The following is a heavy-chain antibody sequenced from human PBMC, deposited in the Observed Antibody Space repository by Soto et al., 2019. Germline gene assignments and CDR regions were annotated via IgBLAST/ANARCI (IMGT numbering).Heavy chain of an antibody. Sequence: QVHLVQSGAEVKKPGASVKVSCKGSGYAFTTYGLTWVRQAPGQGLEWMGWISAHNGNTNYAQKPQGRVTVTRDTSTTTAYMELRRLRSDDTAVDYCARGRYGDYWGQGDLVTVSS. CDR1: GYAFTTYG. V-gene: IGHV1-18*01. CDR2: ISAHNGNT. D-gene: IGHD1-1*01. CDR3: ARGRYGDY. J-gene: IGHJ4*02.